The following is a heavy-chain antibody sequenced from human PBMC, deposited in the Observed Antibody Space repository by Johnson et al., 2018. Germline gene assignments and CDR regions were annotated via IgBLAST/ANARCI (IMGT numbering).Heavy chain of an antibody. CDR2: ISFDGSNK. Sequence: QVQLQESGGGVVQPGRSLRLSCAASEFTFSSYGMHWVRQAPGKGLEWVAVISFDGSNKYYADSVKGRFTISRDNSNNTLYLQMNSLRAEDTAGEFCAKDPRSSWKRAGYYYYMDVWGKGTTVTVSS. CDR3: AKDPRSSWKRAGYYYYMDV. CDR1: EFTFSSYG. J-gene: IGHJ6*03. V-gene: IGHV3-30*18. D-gene: IGHD6-13*01.